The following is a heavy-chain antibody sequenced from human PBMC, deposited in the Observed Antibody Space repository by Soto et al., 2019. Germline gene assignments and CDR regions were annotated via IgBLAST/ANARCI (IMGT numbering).Heavy chain of an antibody. CDR3: ARDTNFYASGSGVDY. J-gene: IGHJ4*02. CDR1: GFTFSSYS. Sequence: EVQVVESGGGLVKPGGSLRLSCAASGFTFSSYSMSWVRQAPGKGLEWVSSITSSSNYIHYTDSVQGRFTISRDNAKSLLYLQMNSLRAEDTALYYCARDTNFYASGSGVDYWGQGTLVTVSS. CDR2: ITSSSNYI. D-gene: IGHD3-10*01. V-gene: IGHV3-21*01.